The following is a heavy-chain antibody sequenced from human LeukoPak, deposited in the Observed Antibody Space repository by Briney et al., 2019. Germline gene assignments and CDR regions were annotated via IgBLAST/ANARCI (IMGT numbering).Heavy chain of an antibody. J-gene: IGHJ4*02. Sequence: ASVKVSCKASGYTFTGYYMHWVRQAPGQGLEWMGWINPNSGGTNYAQKFQGRVTITADKSTSTAYMELSSLRSEDTAVYYCASGRYSSTMVDYWGQGTLVTVSS. V-gene: IGHV1-2*02. CDR1: GYTFTGYY. D-gene: IGHD6-13*01. CDR3: ASGRYSSTMVDY. CDR2: INPNSGGT.